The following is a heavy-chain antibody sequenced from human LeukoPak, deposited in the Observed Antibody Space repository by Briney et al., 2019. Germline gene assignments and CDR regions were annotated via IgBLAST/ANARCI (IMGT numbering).Heavy chain of an antibody. CDR2: IYYSGRT. J-gene: IGHJ4*02. CDR1: GGSISSGNHF. CDR3: ARRAYSSSSFDY. Sequence: PSETLSLTCTVSGGSISSGNHFWGWIRQPPGKGLEWIGIIYYSGRTYFNPSLKSRVTISVDTSKNQFSLKLGSVTAADTAVYHCARRAYSSSSFDYWGQGTLVTVSS. D-gene: IGHD6-6*01. V-gene: IGHV4-39*01.